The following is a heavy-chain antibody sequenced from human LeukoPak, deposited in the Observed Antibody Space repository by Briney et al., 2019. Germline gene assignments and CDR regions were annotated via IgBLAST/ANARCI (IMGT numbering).Heavy chain of an antibody. CDR2: IYHSGST. J-gene: IGHJ6*02. D-gene: IGHD7-27*01. V-gene: IGHV4-30-2*01. CDR1: GGSISSGGYS. Sequence: SQTLSLTCAVSGGSISSGGYSWSWIRQPPGKGLEWIGYIYHSGSTYYNPSLKSRVTISVDRSKNQFSLKLGSVTAADTAVYYCARGAPSGYYYYGMDVWGQGTTVTVSS. CDR3: ARGAPSGYYYYGMDV.